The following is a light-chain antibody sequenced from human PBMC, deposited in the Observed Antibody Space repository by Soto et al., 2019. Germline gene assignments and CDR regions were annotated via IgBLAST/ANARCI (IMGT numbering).Light chain of an antibody. V-gene: IGKV3-20*01. CDR3: QQYGRSPLMHT. CDR1: QSVTSNY. J-gene: IGKJ2*01. CDR2: GGS. Sequence: EIVLTQSPGPLSLSPGERATLSCRASQSVTSNYLAWYQQKPGQAPRLLIYGGSTRAAGVPDRFSGSGSGTDFTLTITRVEPEDFAVYYCQQYGRSPLMHTFGQGTKLGVK.